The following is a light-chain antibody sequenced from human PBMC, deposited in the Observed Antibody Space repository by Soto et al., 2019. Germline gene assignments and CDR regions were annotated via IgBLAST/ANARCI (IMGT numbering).Light chain of an antibody. CDR1: QSISSY. Sequence: DIQMTQSPSSLSASVGDRVTITCRASQSISSYLNWYQQKPGKAPKLLIYAASSLQSGVPPRFSGSGSGTDFTLTISSLQPEDFATYYCQHLNSYPITFGQGTLLEIK. CDR3: QHLNSYPIT. J-gene: IGKJ5*01. CDR2: AAS. V-gene: IGKV1-39*01.